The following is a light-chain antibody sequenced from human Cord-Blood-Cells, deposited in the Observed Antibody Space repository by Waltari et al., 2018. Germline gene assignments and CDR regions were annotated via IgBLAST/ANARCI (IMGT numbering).Light chain of an antibody. CDR3: YSAADNKLV. J-gene: IGLJ1*01. CDR2: KDS. V-gene: IGLV3-27*01. Sequence: SYELTQPSSVSVSPGQTARITCSGDVLAKKYARWFQQKPGQAPVLVIYKDSERPSGIPERFSGSSSGTTVALTNSGAQVGDEAIKYSYSAADNKLVFGTGTKVTVL. CDR1: VLAKKY.